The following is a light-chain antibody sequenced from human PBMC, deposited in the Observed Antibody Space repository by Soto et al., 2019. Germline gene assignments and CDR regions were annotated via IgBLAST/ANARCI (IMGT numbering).Light chain of an antibody. CDR1: ASDVGDHNY. V-gene: IGLV2-14*01. CDR2: DVS. J-gene: IGLJ3*02. Sequence: QSALTQPASVSGSPGQSITISCTGTASDVGDHNYVSWYQHHPGKAPKLMIYDVSNRPSGVSDRFSGSKSGNSASLTISGLQAEYEAEYYCSSYTSTITRVFGGGTKLTVL. CDR3: SSYTSTITRV.